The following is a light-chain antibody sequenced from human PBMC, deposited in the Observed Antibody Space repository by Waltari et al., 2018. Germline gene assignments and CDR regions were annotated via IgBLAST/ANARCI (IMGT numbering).Light chain of an antibody. CDR3: ISYTSANTWV. J-gene: IGLJ3*02. Sequence: QSALTQVAALPGAPGQSLTIPCTGTSDDIGNSHYVSRFQQNPGKAPKVIIYEVSNRPSRVSERFSGSKSGDTASLTISGLQAEDKAHYYCISYTSANTWVFGGGTKLTVL. CDR1: SDDIGNSHY. V-gene: IGLV2-14*01. CDR2: EVS.